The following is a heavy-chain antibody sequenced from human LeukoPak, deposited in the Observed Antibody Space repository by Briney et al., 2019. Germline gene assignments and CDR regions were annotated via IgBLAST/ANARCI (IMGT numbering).Heavy chain of an antibody. CDR1: GFIFSDYG. D-gene: IGHD1-14*01. J-gene: IGHJ4*02. Sequence: GGSLRLSCAVSGFIFSDYGFHWVRQAPGKGLEWVANINQGGSDKYYVDSVKGRFTISRDNANNLLYLQMNSLRGEDTAVYYCTRDRSRAEDDWGQGTLVTVSS. V-gene: IGHV3-7*01. CDR2: INQGGSDK. CDR3: TRDRSRAEDD.